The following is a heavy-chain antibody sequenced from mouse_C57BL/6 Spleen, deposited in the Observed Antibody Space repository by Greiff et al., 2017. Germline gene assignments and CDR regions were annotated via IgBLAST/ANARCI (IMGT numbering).Heavy chain of an antibody. CDR1: GFNIKDDY. CDR3: TTPRG. J-gene: IGHJ3*01. D-gene: IGHD6-1*01. V-gene: IGHV14-4*01. Sequence: EVQRVESGAELVRPGASVKLSCTASGFNIKDDYMHWVKQRPEQGLEWIGWIDPENGDTEYASKFQGKATITADTSSNTAYLQLSSLTSEDTAVYYCTTPRGWGQGTLVTVSA. CDR2: IDPENGDT.